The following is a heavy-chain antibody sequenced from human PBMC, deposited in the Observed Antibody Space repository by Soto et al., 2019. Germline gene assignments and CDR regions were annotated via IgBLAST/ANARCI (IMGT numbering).Heavy chain of an antibody. CDR3: ARDASRDSSARGWLHP. Sequence: GGSLRLSCAASGFTFRSFTMNWVRQAPGKGLEWVSTISSNSAYIYYTDALRGRFTISRDNAKNSLHLQMNSLRAEDTAVYYCARDASRDSSARGWLHPWGAGTSVSVYS. CDR2: ISSNSAYI. J-gene: IGHJ5*02. D-gene: IGHD6-13*01. CDR1: GFTFRSFT. V-gene: IGHV3-21*01.